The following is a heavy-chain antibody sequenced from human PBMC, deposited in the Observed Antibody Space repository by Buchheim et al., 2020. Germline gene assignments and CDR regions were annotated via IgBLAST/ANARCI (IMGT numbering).Heavy chain of an antibody. CDR1: GFTFSTYA. CDR3: AIAGGQTLNY. V-gene: IGHV3-23*01. Sequence: EVRLLESGGGLVQPGESLRLSCAASGFTFSTYAMTWVRQAPGKGLEWVSEVFGTGVTTYYTDSVKGRFTISRDTSKNTLYLQMNSLRAEDTALYYCAIAGGQTLNYWGQGTL. CDR2: VFGTGVTT. J-gene: IGHJ4*02. D-gene: IGHD3-10*01.